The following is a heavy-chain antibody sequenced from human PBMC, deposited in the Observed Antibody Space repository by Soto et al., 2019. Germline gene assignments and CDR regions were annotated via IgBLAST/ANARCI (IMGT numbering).Heavy chain of an antibody. CDR3: ARDRDCSGGSCYSWFDP. CDR1: GGSISSGGYY. CDR2: IYYSGST. D-gene: IGHD2-15*01. V-gene: IGHV4-31*03. Sequence: TSETLSLTCTVSGGSISSGGYYWSWIRQHPGKGLEWIGYIYYSGSTYYNPSLKSRVTISVDTSKNQFSLKLSSVTAADTAVYYCARDRDCSGGSCYSWFDPWGQGTLVTVSS. J-gene: IGHJ5*02.